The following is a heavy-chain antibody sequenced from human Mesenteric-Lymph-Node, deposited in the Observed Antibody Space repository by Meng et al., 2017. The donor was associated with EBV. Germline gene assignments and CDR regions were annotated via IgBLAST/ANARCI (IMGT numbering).Heavy chain of an antibody. Sequence: QITLKESGPTLVKPTXTLTPTCTFSGFSLSTSGVGVVWIRQTPAKALEWLAVIYWDDDQRYSPSLRNRLTISKDTSKNQVVLTMTNVDPVDTATYYCAHRDYDDHRDSLDYWGQGTLVTVSS. V-gene: IGHV2-5*02. CDR1: GFSLSTSGVG. J-gene: IGHJ4*02. CDR2: IYWDDDQ. D-gene: IGHD4-17*01. CDR3: AHRDYDDHRDSLDY.